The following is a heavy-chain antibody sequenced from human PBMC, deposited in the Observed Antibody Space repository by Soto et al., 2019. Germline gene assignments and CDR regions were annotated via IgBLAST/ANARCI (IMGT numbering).Heavy chain of an antibody. V-gene: IGHV3-23*01. CDR1: GFNFRIYA. CDR2: ISGGGGST. CDR3: ARVRFGEWGYAMDV. D-gene: IGHD3-10*01. Sequence: GGSLRLSCAASGFNFRIYAMNWVRQAPEKGLEWVSAISGGGGSTNYADSVKGRFTISRDNSKNSLYLQMNSLRAEDTAMYYCARVRFGEWGYAMDVWGQGTTVTVSS. J-gene: IGHJ6*02.